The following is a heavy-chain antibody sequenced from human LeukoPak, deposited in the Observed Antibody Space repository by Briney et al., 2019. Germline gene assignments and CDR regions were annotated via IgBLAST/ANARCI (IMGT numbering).Heavy chain of an antibody. D-gene: IGHD5-24*01. Sequence: PGGSLRLSCAASGFTVSSNYMSWVRQAPGKGLEWVSVIYTGGSTYYADSVKGRFTISRHISKDTLYLQMNSLRAEDTAVYYCASARDGPDYSDNWGQGTLVTVSS. CDR3: ASARDGPDYSDN. V-gene: IGHV3-53*04. J-gene: IGHJ4*02. CDR1: GFTVSSNY. CDR2: IYTGGST.